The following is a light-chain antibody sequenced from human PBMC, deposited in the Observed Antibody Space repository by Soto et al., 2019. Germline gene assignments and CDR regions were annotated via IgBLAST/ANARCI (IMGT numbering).Light chain of an antibody. V-gene: IGLV2-14*01. Sequence: QSALTQPASVSGSPGQSLTISCTGTSSDVGGYNYVSWYQQHPGKAPKHLIYEVRNRPSGISNRFSGSKSGNTASLTISGLQAEDEADYYCSSYTSSSTLVVFGAGTKLTVL. CDR2: EVR. CDR3: SSYTSSSTLVV. J-gene: IGLJ2*01. CDR1: SSDVGGYNY.